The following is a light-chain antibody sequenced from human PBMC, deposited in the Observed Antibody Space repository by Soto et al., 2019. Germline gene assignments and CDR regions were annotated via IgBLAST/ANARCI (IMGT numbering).Light chain of an antibody. CDR2: AAS. CDR1: QHISNY. CDR3: QQSYSTPWT. V-gene: IGKV1-39*01. J-gene: IGKJ1*01. Sequence: DIQMTQSPSSLSASVGDRVTITCRASQHISNYLNWYQHKSGKAPKLLIYAASSLQGGIPSRFSGSGSGTDFTFIISSLQPEDFATYYCQQSYSTPWTFGQGTKVEIK.